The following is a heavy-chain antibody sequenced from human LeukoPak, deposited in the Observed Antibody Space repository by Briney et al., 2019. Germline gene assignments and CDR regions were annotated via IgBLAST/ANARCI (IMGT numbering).Heavy chain of an antibody. CDR2: INWNGGST. D-gene: IGHD3-9*01. Sequence: GGSLRLSCAASGFTFDDYGMSWVRQAPGKGLEWVSGINWNGGSTGYADSVKGRFTISRDNAKNSLYLQMKSLRAEDTAVYYCGRGPPTTYFDWEFDYWVQGTLVTVSS. CDR3: GRGPPTTYFDWEFDY. V-gene: IGHV3-20*04. CDR1: GFTFDDYG. J-gene: IGHJ4*02.